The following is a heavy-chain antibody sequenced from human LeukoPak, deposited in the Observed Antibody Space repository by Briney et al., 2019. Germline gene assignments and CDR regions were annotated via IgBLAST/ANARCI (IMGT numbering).Heavy chain of an antibody. J-gene: IGHJ6*03. CDR2: ISYDGSNK. V-gene: IGHV3-30*03. D-gene: IGHD3-9*01. CDR3: GRVDDFLTGSYKRYMDV. Sequence: AGGSLRLSCAASGFTFSSYSMNWVRQAPGKALEWVAVISYDGSNKYYADSVKGRFTVSRDDSKNTMYLQMNSLRPEDTAVYYCGRVDDFLTGSYKRYMDVWGKGTTVTVSS. CDR1: GFTFSSYS.